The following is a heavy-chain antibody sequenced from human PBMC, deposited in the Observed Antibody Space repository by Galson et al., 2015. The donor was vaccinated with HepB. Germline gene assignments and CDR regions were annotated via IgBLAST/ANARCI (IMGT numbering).Heavy chain of an antibody. Sequence: SLRLSCAASGFTFSSQVMSWVRQAPGKGLAWVSVISDNGISTYYADSVKGRFTVSRDNSKNTLYLQMNSLRAEDTAVYYCARDHPNCSGGSCYSSGLVYYYYGMDVWGQGTTVTVSS. CDR2: ISDNGIST. CDR1: GFTFSSQV. V-gene: IGHV3-23*01. CDR3: ARDHPNCSGGSCYSSGLVYYYYGMDV. J-gene: IGHJ6*02. D-gene: IGHD2-15*01.